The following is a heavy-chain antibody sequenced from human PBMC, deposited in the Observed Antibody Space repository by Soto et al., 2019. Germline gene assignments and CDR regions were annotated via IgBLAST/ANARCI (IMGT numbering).Heavy chain of an antibody. Sequence: GGSLRLSCAASGFTFSSYGIHWIRQAPGKGLEWVAAISYDGSNEHYADSVKGRFTISRDNSKNTLYLQMNSLRADDTAVYYCAKSMVRGVNPGGYWGQGTLVTVSS. V-gene: IGHV3-30*18. CDR1: GFTFSSYG. CDR2: ISYDGSNE. CDR3: AKSMVRGVNPGGY. J-gene: IGHJ4*02. D-gene: IGHD3-10*01.